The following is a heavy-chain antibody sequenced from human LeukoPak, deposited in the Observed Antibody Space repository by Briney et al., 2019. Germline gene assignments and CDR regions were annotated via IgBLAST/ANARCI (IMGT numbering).Heavy chain of an antibody. D-gene: IGHD3-10*01. Sequence: GGSLRLSCAASGFTFDDYGMSWVRQVPGKGLEWVSGINWNGGSTGYADSVKGRFTISRDNAKNSLYLQMNSLRSDDTAVYYCARDVAYYYGSGSYLSPDSNWFDPWGQGTLVTVSS. CDR3: ARDVAYYYGSGSYLSPDSNWFDP. CDR1: GFTFDDYG. J-gene: IGHJ5*02. CDR2: INWNGGST. V-gene: IGHV3-20*04.